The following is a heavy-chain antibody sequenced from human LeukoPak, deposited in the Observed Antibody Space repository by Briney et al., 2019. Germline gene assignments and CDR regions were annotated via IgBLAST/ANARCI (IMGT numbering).Heavy chain of an antibody. V-gene: IGHV3-74*01. Sequence: LSGGSLRLSCAASGFTFSSYWMHWVRQAPGKGLVWVSRINSDGSSTSYADSVKGRFTISRDNAKNTLYLQMNSLRAEDTAVYYCARGDDSVYQLLIYYYYYGMDVWGQGTTVTVSS. D-gene: IGHD2-2*01. CDR3: ARGDDSVYQLLIYYYYYGMDV. CDR1: GFTFSSYW. J-gene: IGHJ6*02. CDR2: INSDGSST.